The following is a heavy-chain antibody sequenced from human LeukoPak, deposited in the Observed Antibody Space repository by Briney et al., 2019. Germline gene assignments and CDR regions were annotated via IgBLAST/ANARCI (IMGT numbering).Heavy chain of an antibody. V-gene: IGHV4-34*01. CDR2: INHSGST. CDR1: GGSFSGYY. D-gene: IGHD6-6*01. Sequence: SETLSLTCAVYGGSFSGYYWSWIRQPPGKGLEWIGEINHSGSTNYNPSLKSRVTISVDTSKNQFSLKLSSVTAADTAVYYCARDGAALVWFDPWGQGTLVTVSS. CDR3: ARDGAALVWFDP. J-gene: IGHJ5*02.